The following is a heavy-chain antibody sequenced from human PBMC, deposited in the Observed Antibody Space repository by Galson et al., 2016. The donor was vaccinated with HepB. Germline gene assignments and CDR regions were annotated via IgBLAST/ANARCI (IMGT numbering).Heavy chain of an antibody. J-gene: IGHJ5*02. V-gene: IGHV4-39*01. Sequence: IHHSGNTNYNSSLKSRVAMSADKSKNQFSLKLSSVTAADTAVYYCARHRIQLNWFDPWGQGTLVTVSS. D-gene: IGHD5-18*01. CDR3: ARHRIQLNWFDP. CDR2: IHHSGNT.